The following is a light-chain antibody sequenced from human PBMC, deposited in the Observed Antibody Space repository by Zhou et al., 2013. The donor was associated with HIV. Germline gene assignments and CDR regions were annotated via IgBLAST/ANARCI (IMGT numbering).Light chain of an antibody. Sequence: EIVLTQSPGILSLSPGERGTLSCRASQSVSSSDLAWYQQKPGQAPRLLIYGASNRAXGIPDRFSGSGSGTDFTLTISRLEPEDFAVYFCQQYDSSPITFGPGNQVEYQT. CDR2: GAS. CDR3: QQYDSSPIT. V-gene: IGKV3-20*01. CDR1: QSVSSSD. J-gene: IGKJ3*01.